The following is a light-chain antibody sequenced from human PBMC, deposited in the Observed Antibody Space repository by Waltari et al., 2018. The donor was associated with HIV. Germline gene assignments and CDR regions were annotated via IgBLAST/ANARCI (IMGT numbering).Light chain of an antibody. CDR1: QSLMHNNGYNY. CDR2: LGS. Sequence: DFVMTQSPLYLPVTPGEPASISCRSSQSLMHNNGYNYLDWYLQEPGQSPQLLIYLGSNRASGVPDRFSGSGSGTHFTLKISRVEAEDVGVYYCMQALGTPRVTFGQGTKLEV. J-gene: IGKJ2*01. CDR3: MQALGTPRVT. V-gene: IGKV2-28*01.